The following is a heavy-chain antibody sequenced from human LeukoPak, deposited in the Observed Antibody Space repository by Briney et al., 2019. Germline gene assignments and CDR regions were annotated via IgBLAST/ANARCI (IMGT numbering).Heavy chain of an antibody. CDR1: AYTFTSYG. Sequence: ASVKVSCKASAYTFTSYGITWLRQAPGQGLEWMGWISPYNGNTDYSQKLQGRVTMTTDTSTSTAYMELRSLRSDDTAVYYCAKDRITSGGCFDPWGQGTLVTVSS. CDR3: AKDRITSGGCFDP. D-gene: IGHD2-2*01. CDR2: ISPYNGNT. J-gene: IGHJ5*02. V-gene: IGHV1-18*01.